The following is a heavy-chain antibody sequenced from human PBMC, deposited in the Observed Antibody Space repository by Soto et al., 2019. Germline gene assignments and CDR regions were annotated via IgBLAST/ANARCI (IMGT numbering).Heavy chain of an antibody. D-gene: IGHD3-22*01. CDR2: IIPIFGTA. CDR1: GGTFSSYA. Sequence: ASVKVSCKASGGTFSSYAISWVRQAPGQGLEWMGGIIPIFGTANYAQKFQGRVTVTADESTSTAYMELSSLRSEDTAVYYCASYLYYYDSSGYLPPDHWGQGTLVTVSS. CDR3: ASYLYYYDSSGYLPPDH. J-gene: IGHJ5*02. V-gene: IGHV1-69*13.